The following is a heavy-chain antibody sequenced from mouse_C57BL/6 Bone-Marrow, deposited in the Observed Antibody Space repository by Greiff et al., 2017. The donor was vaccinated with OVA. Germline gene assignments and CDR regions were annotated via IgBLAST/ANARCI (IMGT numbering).Heavy chain of an antibody. J-gene: IGHJ2*01. CDR1: GYTFTDYN. CDR3: ARSFGRLYDGRGFDY. D-gene: IGHD2-3*01. V-gene: IGHV1-18*01. Sequence: EVQLQQSGPELVKPGASVKIPCKASGYTFTDYNMDWVKQSHGKSLEWIGDINPNNGGTIYNQKFKGKATLTVDKSSSTAYMERRSLTSEDTAVYYWARSFGRLYDGRGFDYWGQGTTLTVSS. CDR2: INPNNGGT.